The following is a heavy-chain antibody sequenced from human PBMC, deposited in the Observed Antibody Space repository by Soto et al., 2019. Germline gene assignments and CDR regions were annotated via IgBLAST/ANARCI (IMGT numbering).Heavy chain of an antibody. V-gene: IGHV3-21*01. CDR3: AKVGVLRTNFRWFDL. J-gene: IGHJ5*02. D-gene: IGHD2-8*01. CDR1: GFAFQTYT. Sequence: PGGSLRRSCAASGFAFQTYTMEWLRQPPGKGLEWVSSITISGNYIYYADSVKGRFTISRDNGRNSVYLQMNSLRAEDTAVYYCAKVGVLRTNFRWFDLWGQGTLVTVSS. CDR2: ITISGNYI.